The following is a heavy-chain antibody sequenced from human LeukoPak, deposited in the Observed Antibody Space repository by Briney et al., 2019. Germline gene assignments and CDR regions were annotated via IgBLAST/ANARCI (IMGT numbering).Heavy chain of an antibody. CDR2: IYYSGST. V-gene: IGHV4-39*01. J-gene: IGHJ6*02. CDR1: GGSISSSSYY. CDR3: ARHAGRHYYGMDV. Sequence: PSETLSLTYTVSGGSISSSSYYWGWIRQPPGKGLEWIGSIYYSGSTYYNPSLKSRVTISVDTSKNQFSLKLSSVTAADTAVYYCARHAGRHYYGMDVWGQGTTVTVSS. D-gene: IGHD1-14*01.